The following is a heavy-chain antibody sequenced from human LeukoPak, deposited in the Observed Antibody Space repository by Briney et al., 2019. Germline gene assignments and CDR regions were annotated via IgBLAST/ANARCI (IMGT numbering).Heavy chain of an antibody. D-gene: IGHD1-7*01. Sequence: GGSLRLSCAASGFTFSSYWMSWVRQAPGKGLEWVANIKQDGSEKYYVDSVKGRFTISRDNAKNSLYLQMNSLRAEDTAVYYCARDPPRPTGPIDYWGQGTLVTVSS. CDR3: ARDPPRPTGPIDY. V-gene: IGHV3-7*01. CDR2: IKQDGSEK. J-gene: IGHJ4*02. CDR1: GFTFSSYW.